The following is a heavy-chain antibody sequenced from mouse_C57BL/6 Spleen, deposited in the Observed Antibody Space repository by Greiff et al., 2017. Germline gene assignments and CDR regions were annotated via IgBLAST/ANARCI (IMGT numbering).Heavy chain of an antibody. CDR2: INYDGSST. CDR3: ARRTTVVAEDYFDV. CDR1: GFTFSDYY. Sequence: EVKLVESEGGLVQPGSSMKLSCPASGFTFSDYYMAWVRQVPEKGLEWVANINYDGSSTYYLDSLKSRFIISRDNAKNILDLQMSSLKSEDTATYYCARRTTVVAEDYFDVWGTGTTVTVSS. J-gene: IGHJ1*03. V-gene: IGHV5-16*02. D-gene: IGHD1-1*01.